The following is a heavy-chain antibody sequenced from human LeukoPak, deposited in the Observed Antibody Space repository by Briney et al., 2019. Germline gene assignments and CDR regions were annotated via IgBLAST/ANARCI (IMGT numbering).Heavy chain of an antibody. Sequence: GGSLRLSCAASGFTFSSYSMSWVRQAPGKGLEWVSVIYSGGSTYYADSVKGRFTISRNNSKNTQYLQMTSLRAEDTAVYYCARDPPLSSSWYERINAFDIWGQGTMVTVSS. J-gene: IGHJ3*02. D-gene: IGHD6-13*01. CDR1: GFTFSSYS. CDR3: ARDPPLSSSWYERINAFDI. CDR2: IYSGGST. V-gene: IGHV3-53*01.